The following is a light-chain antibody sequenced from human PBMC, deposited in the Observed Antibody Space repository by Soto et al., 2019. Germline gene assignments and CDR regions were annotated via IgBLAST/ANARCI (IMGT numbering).Light chain of an antibody. Sequence: ESMLTQSPGTLSLSPGERATLSCRASQSVSTRYLAWYQQKPGQAPRLLIYGASIRATGIPDRFSGSGSGTEFTLTISRLEPEDFAVYYCRQFGSSPPAFTFGQGTKLEI. CDR2: GAS. V-gene: IGKV3-20*01. J-gene: IGKJ2*01. CDR1: QSVSTRY. CDR3: RQFGSSPPAFT.